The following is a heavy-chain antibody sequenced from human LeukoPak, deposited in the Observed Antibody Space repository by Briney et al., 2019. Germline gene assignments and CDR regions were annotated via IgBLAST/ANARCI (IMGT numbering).Heavy chain of an antibody. CDR1: GGSISSSSYY. D-gene: IGHD7-27*01. CDR3: ARETGELRPLDY. CDR2: IYYSGST. J-gene: IGHJ4*02. Sequence: SETLSLTCTVSGGSISSSSYYWGWIRQPPGKGLEWIGSIYYSGSTYYNPSLKSRVTISVDTSKSQFSLKLSSVTAADTAVYYCARETGELRPLDYWGQGTLVTVSS. V-gene: IGHV4-39*07.